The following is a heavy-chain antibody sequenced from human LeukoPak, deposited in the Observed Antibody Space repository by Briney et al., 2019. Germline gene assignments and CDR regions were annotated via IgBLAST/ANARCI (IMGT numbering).Heavy chain of an antibody. CDR1: GFTFSSYG. Sequence: GRSLRLSCAASGFTFSSYGMHWVRQAPGKGLEWVAVISYDGSNKYYADSVKGRFTISRDNSKNTLYLQMNSLRAEDTAVYYCAKDLITMVRGVIRSPLDYWGQGTLVTVSS. D-gene: IGHD3-10*01. V-gene: IGHV3-30*18. CDR3: AKDLITMVRGVIRSPLDY. J-gene: IGHJ4*02. CDR2: ISYDGSNK.